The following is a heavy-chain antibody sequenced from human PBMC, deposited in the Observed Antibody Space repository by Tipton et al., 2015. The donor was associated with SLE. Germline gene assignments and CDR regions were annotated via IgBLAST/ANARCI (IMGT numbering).Heavy chain of an antibody. CDR2: IYYSGST. CDR3: ARYLSEVDTAPFDY. J-gene: IGHJ4*02. V-gene: IGHV4-59*01. D-gene: IGHD5-18*01. Sequence: TLSLTCTIYRGSFSGYHWSWIRQPPGKGLEWIGYIYYSGSTNYNPSLKSRVTISVDTSKNQFSLKLSSVTAADTAVYYCARYLSEVDTAPFDYWGQGTLVTVSS. CDR1: RGSFSGYH.